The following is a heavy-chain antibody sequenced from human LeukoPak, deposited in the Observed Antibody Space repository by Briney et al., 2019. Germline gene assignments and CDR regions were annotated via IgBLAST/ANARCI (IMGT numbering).Heavy chain of an antibody. CDR1: GGSISSGGYS. CDR2: IYHSGST. J-gene: IGHJ5*02. D-gene: IGHD3-3*01. V-gene: IGHV4-30-2*01. Sequence: SETLSLTCAVSGGSISSGGYSWSWIRQPPGKGLEWIVYIYHSGSTYYNPSLKSRVTISVDRSKNQFSLKLSSVTAADTAVYYCAREHAGRFFNWFDPWGQGTLVTVSS. CDR3: AREHAGRFFNWFDP.